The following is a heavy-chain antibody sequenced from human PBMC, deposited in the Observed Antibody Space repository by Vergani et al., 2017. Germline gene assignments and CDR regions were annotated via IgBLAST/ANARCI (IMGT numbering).Heavy chain of an antibody. CDR3: AKDEGWMGATNYYYYGMDV. V-gene: IGHV1-8*01. J-gene: IGHJ6*02. Sequence: QVQLVQSGAEVKKPGASVKVSCKASGYTFTSYDINWVRQATGQGLEWMGWMNPNSGNTGYAQKFQGRVTMTRNTSISTAYMELSSLRAEDTAVYYCAKDEGWMGATNYYYYGMDVWGQGTTVTVSS. CDR2: MNPNSGNT. D-gene: IGHD1-26*01. CDR1: GYTFTSYD.